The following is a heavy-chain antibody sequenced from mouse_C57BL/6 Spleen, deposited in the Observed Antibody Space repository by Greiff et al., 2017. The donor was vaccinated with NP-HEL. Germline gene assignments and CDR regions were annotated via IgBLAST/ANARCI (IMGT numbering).Heavy chain of an antibody. CDR3: ARQRNDGYYGYAMDY. CDR2: ISSGSSTI. Sequence: EVKLMESGGGLVKPGGSLKLSCAASGFTFSDYGMHWVRQAPEKGLEWVAYISSGSSTIYYADTVKGRFTISRDNAKNTLFLQMTSLRSEDTAMYYCARQRNDGYYGYAMDYWGQGTSVTVSS. D-gene: IGHD2-3*01. CDR1: GFTFSDYG. V-gene: IGHV5-17*01. J-gene: IGHJ4*01.